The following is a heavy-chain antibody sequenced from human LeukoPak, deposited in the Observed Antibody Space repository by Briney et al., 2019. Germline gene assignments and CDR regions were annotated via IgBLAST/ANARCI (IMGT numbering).Heavy chain of an antibody. CDR2: IKSNADGGTP. Sequence: GGSLRLSCAASGFSFMNAWMIWVRQAPGKGLEWVGRIKSNADGGTPDYAAPARGRFTISRDDSKNTLYLQMNRLKTEDTAAYYCTTFYHEYSPYWGRGTLVTVSS. D-gene: IGHD2/OR15-2a*01. J-gene: IGHJ4*02. V-gene: IGHV3-15*01. CDR1: GFSFMNAW. CDR3: TTFYHEYSPY.